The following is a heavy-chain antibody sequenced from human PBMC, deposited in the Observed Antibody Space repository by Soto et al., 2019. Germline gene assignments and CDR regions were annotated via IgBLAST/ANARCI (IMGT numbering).Heavy chain of an antibody. CDR3: SRCWMYAPRFYL. D-gene: IGHD1-1*01. CDR2: IYHSGST. V-gene: IGHV4-30-2*01. J-gene: IGHJ5*02. Sequence: SETLSLTCAVSGGSITRVGYSWSWIRQAPGKGLEWIGYIYHSGSTYYNPSLKSRVTISVDRSKNQFSLKLSSVTAADTAVYYGSRCWMYAPRFYLWGQGTLVPVSS. CDR1: GGSITRVGYS.